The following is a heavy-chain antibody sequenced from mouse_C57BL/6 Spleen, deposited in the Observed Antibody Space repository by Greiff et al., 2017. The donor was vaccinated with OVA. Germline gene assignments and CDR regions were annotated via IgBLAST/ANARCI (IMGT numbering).Heavy chain of an antibody. CDR1: GYTFTSYW. V-gene: IGHV1-61*01. CDR3: AFFYSNYAMDY. D-gene: IGHD2-5*01. Sequence: QVQLQQPGAELVRPGSSVKLSCKASGYTFTSYWMDWVKQRPGQGLEWIGNIYPSDSETHYNQKFKDKATLTVDKSSSTAYMQLSSLTSEDSAVYYCAFFYSNYAMDYWGQGTSVTVSS. CDR2: IYPSDSET. J-gene: IGHJ4*01.